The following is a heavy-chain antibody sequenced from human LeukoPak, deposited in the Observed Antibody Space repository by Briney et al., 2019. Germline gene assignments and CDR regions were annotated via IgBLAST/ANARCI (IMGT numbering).Heavy chain of an antibody. CDR3: ARSIPSYYYDSSGPFDY. CDR2: ISSSSSYI. CDR1: GFTFSSYS. J-gene: IGHJ4*02. V-gene: IGHV3-21*01. D-gene: IGHD3-22*01. Sequence: GGSLRLSCAASGFTFSSYSMNWVRPAPGKGLEWVSSISSSSSYIYYADSVKGRFTISRDNAKNSLYLQMNSLRAEDTAVYYCARSIPSYYYDSSGPFDYWGQGTLVTVSS.